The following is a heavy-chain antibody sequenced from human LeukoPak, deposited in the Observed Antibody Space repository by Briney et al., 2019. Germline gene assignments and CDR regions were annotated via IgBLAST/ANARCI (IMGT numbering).Heavy chain of an antibody. Sequence: PGGSLRLSCAASEFTVSSNYMSWVRQAPGKGLEWVAVISYDGSNKYYADSVKGRFTISRDNSKNTLYLQMNSLRAEDTAVYYCAKDLVQGCGGDCYFDYWGQGTLVTVSS. CDR3: AKDLVQGCGGDCYFDY. J-gene: IGHJ4*02. V-gene: IGHV3-30*18. D-gene: IGHD2-21*02. CDR2: ISYDGSNK. CDR1: EFTVSSNY.